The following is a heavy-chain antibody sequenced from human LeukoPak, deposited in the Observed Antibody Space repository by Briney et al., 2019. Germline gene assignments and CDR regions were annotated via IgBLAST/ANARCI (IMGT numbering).Heavy chain of an antibody. Sequence: GGSLRLSCAASGFTFSSYSMNWVRQAPGKGLEWVSSISSSSSYIYYADSVKGRFTISRDNAKNSLYLQMNSLRAEDTAVYYCARDSFVLMVYAPNYYYYMDVWGKGTTVTVSS. CDR3: ARDSFVLMVYAPNYYYYMDV. D-gene: IGHD2-8*01. CDR1: GFTFSSYS. J-gene: IGHJ6*03. CDR2: ISSSSSYI. V-gene: IGHV3-21*01.